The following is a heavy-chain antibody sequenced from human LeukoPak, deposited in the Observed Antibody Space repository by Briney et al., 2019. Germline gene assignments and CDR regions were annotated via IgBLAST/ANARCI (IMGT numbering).Heavy chain of an antibody. D-gene: IGHD2-8*02. Sequence: NPSETLSLTCTVSGGSISSYYWSWIRQPPGKGLEWIAYISDIGSINYNPSLKSRVTISLDTFKNQFSLKLSSVTAADTAVYYCAGHHPRNTVDFWGQGTLVTVSS. CDR1: GGSISSYY. V-gene: IGHV4-59*08. CDR2: ISDIGSI. CDR3: AGHHPRNTVDF. J-gene: IGHJ4*02.